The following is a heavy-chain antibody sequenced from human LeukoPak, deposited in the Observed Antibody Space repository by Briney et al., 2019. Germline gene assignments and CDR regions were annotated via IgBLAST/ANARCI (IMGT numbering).Heavy chain of an antibody. D-gene: IGHD6-13*01. CDR3: ARDRGSSWNAHRNNWFDP. CDR1: GGSITSVSYS. Sequence: PSETLSLTCTVSGGSITSVSYSWSWIRQPAGTGLEWIGRIYSSGSTNYNPSLKSRVTISVDTSKKQFSLKLNSVTAADTAVYYCARDRGSSWNAHRNNWFDPWGQGTLVTVSS. J-gene: IGHJ5*02. V-gene: IGHV4-61*02. CDR2: IYSSGST.